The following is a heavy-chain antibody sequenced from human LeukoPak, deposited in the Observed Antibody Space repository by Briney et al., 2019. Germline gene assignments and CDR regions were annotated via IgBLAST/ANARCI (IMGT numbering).Heavy chain of an antibody. CDR2: IYYSGST. CDR1: GGSISSSSYY. V-gene: IGHV4-39*01. Sequence: NPSETLSLTCTVSGGSISSSSYYWGWIRQPPGKGLEWIGSIYYSGSTYYNPSLKSRVTISVDTSKNQFSLKLSSVTAADTAVYYCARQLELLWFGELLSMPYYFDYWGQGTLVTVSS. D-gene: IGHD3-10*01. J-gene: IGHJ4*02. CDR3: ARQLELLWFGELLSMPYYFDY.